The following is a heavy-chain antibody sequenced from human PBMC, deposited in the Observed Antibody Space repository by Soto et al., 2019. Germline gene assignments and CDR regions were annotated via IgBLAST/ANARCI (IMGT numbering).Heavy chain of an antibody. CDR3: ASKASSSRYWYYGMDV. CDR1: AGPFSSYA. CDR2: IIPIFGTA. Sequence: SVKAACKASAGPFSSYASTWVRQAPRQGLEWMGGIIPIFGTANYAQKFQGRVTITADKSTSTAYMELSSLRSEDTAVYYCASKASSSRYWYYGMDVWGQRTTVTVSS. D-gene: IGHD6-6*01. V-gene: IGHV1-69*06. J-gene: IGHJ6*02.